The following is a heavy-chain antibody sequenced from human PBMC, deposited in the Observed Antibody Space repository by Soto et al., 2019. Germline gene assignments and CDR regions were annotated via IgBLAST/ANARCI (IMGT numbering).Heavy chain of an antibody. V-gene: IGHV3-30*03. J-gene: IGHJ4*02. Sequence: QAHLVESGGGVVQPGRSLRLSCAASGFTFISYGMHWVRQAPGTRLEWVAVISYDGGLQHYADSVKGRFTISRDNSKNMVLLQMNSLRAEDTVVYYWVSDRGYGHASVPYSWGQGTLVSVSS. CDR1: GFTFISYG. CDR3: VSDRGYGHASVPYS. CDR2: ISYDGGLQ. D-gene: IGHD5-18*01.